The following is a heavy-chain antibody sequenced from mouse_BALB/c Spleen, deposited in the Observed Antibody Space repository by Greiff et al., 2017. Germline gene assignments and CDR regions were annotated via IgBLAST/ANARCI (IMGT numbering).Heavy chain of an antibody. D-gene: IGHD4-1*01. V-gene: IGHV1-26*01. CDR1: GYTFTDYY. CDR2: INPNNGDT. Sequence: EVKLVESGPELVKPGASVKMSCKASGYTFTDYYMKWVKQSHGMSLECIGDINPNNGDTFYNQKFKGKATLTVDKSSSTAYMQLNSLTSEDSAVYYCARELGRDWYFDVWGAGTTVTVSS. CDR3: ARELGRDWYFDV. J-gene: IGHJ1*01.